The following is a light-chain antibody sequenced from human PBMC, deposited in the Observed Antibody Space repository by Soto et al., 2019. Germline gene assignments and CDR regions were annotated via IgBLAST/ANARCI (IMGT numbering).Light chain of an antibody. V-gene: IGKV1-39*01. CDR1: QSISTY. CDR3: QQSYSTPWT. CDR2: AAS. Sequence: DIQMTQSPSSLSASVVDRVTITCRASQSISTYLNWYQQKPGKAPKLLIYAASSLQSGVPSGFSGSGSGTDFSLTINSLQPEDFATYYCQQSYSTPWTFGQGTKVDIK. J-gene: IGKJ1*01.